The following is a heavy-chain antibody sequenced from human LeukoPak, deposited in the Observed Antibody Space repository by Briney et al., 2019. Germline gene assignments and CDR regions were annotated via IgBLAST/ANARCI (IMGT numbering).Heavy chain of an antibody. CDR2: INPSGGST. Sequence: ASVKVSCKASGYTFTSYYMHWVRQAPGQGLEWMGIINPSGGSTSYAQKFQGRVTMTRDTSTSTVYMELSSLRSEDTAVYYCARAHCSGGSCWGSGYRGQGTLVTVSS. CDR3: ARAHCSGGSCWGSGY. V-gene: IGHV1-46*01. J-gene: IGHJ4*02. CDR1: GYTFTSYY. D-gene: IGHD2-15*01.